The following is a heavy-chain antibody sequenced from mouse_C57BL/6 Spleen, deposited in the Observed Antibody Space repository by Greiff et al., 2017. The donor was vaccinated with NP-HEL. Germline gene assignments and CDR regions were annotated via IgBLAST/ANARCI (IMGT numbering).Heavy chain of an antibody. V-gene: IGHV5-9*01. CDR2: ISGGGGNT. J-gene: IGHJ3*01. CDR3: ARHPVDSSGYVQAWFAY. CDR1: GFTFSSYT. D-gene: IGHD3-2*02. Sequence: EVKLVESGGGLVKPGGSLKLSCAASGFTFSSYTMSWVRQTPEKRLEWVATISGGGGNTYYPDSVKGRFTISRDNAKNTLYLQMSSLRSEDTALYYCARHPVDSSGYVQAWFAYWGQGTLVTVSS.